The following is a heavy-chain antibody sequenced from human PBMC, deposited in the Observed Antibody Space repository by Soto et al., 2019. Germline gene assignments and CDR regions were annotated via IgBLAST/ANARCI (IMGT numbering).Heavy chain of an antibody. CDR2: IYYSGST. CDR3: ARGRYYGSGSLGIDY. V-gene: IGHV4-59*01. D-gene: IGHD3-10*01. J-gene: IGHJ4*02. CDR1: GGSISSYY. Sequence: QVQLQESGPGLVKPSETLSLTCTVSGGSISSYYWSWIRQPPGKGLEWIGYIYYSGSTNYNPSLKSRVTISVDTSKNRFSLKLSSVTAADTAVYYCARGRYYGSGSLGIDYWGQGTLVTVSS.